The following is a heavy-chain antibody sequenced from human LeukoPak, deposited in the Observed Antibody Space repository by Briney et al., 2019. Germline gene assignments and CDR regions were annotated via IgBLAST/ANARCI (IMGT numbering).Heavy chain of an antibody. D-gene: IGHD6-13*01. J-gene: IGHJ6*02. Sequence: GRSLRLSCAASGFTFSSYAMSWVRQAPGKGLEWVSAISGSGGSTYYADSVKGRFTISRDNSKNTLYLQMNSLRAEDTAVYYCAKDSAAAGTWYYYGMDVWGQGTTVTVSS. CDR1: GFTFSSYA. CDR3: AKDSAAAGTWYYYGMDV. CDR2: ISGSGGST. V-gene: IGHV3-23*01.